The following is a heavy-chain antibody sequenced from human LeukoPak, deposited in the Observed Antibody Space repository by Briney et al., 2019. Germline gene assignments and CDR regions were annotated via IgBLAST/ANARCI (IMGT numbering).Heavy chain of an antibody. Sequence: SQTLSLTCTVSGGSISSGDYYWSWIRQHPGKGLEWIGYIYYSGSTYYNPSLKSRVTISVDTSKNQFSLKLSSVTAADTAVYYCARSVVVVAIRAFDIWGQGTMVTVSS. CDR3: ARSVVVVAIRAFDI. CDR2: IYYSGST. D-gene: IGHD2-15*01. CDR1: GGSISSGDYY. V-gene: IGHV4-31*03. J-gene: IGHJ3*02.